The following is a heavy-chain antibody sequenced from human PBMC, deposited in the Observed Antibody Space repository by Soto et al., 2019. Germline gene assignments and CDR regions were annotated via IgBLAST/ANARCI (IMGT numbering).Heavy chain of an antibody. V-gene: IGHV3-23*01. Sequence: GGSLRLSCAASGFTFSSYAMSWVRQAPGKGLEWVSAISGSGGSTYYADSVKGRFTISRDNSKNTLYLQMNSLRAEDTAVYYCATAIFRLSVAGTITRVRNDYYYYGMDVWGQGTTVTVSS. CDR1: GFTFSSYA. J-gene: IGHJ6*02. CDR3: ATAIFRLSVAGTITRVRNDYYYYGMDV. D-gene: IGHD6-19*01. CDR2: ISGSGGST.